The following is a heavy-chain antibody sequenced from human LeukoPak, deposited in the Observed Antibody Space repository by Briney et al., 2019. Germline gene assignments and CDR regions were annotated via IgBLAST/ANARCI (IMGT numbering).Heavy chain of an antibody. V-gene: IGHV1-8*01. D-gene: IGHD2-2*01. J-gene: IGHJ4*02. CDR3: AKRYCSSTSCYSGY. Sequence: ASVKVSCKASGYTFTSYDVNWVRQATGQGLEWMGWMNPNSGNTGYAQKFQGRVTMTRNTSISTAYMELSSLRSEDTAVYYCAKRYCSSTSCYSGYWGQGTLVTVSS. CDR1: GYTFTSYD. CDR2: MNPNSGNT.